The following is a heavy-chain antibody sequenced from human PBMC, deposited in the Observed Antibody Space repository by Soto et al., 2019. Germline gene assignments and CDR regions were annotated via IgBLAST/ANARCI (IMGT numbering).Heavy chain of an antibody. D-gene: IGHD6-19*01. CDR1: GYTFTSYG. J-gene: IGHJ2*01. CDR3: ARVAISSGWSSTGWYFDL. V-gene: IGHV1-18*01. Sequence: ASVKVSCKASGYTFTSYGISWVRQAPGQGLEWMGWISAYNGNTNYAQKLQGRVTMTTDTSTSTAYMELRSLRSDDTAVYYCARVAISSGWSSTGWYFDLWGRGTLVTVSS. CDR2: ISAYNGNT.